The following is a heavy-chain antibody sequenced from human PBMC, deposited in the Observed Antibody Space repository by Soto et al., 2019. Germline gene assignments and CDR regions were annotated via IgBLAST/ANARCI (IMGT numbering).Heavy chain of an antibody. Sequence: QVQLVQSGAEVKKPGSSVKVSCKASGGTFSSYAISWVRQAPGQGLEWMGGIIPIFGTANYAQKFQGRVTIPADESRSTAYMELSSLRSEDTAVYYCARGITMVRGVRPSGYYYYGMDVWGQGTTVTVSS. CDR3: ARGITMVRGVRPSGYYYYGMDV. CDR2: IIPIFGTA. D-gene: IGHD3-10*01. J-gene: IGHJ6*02. CDR1: GGTFSSYA. V-gene: IGHV1-69*01.